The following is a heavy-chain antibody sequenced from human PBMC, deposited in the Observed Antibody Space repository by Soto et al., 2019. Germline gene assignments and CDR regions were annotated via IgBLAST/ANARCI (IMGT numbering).Heavy chain of an antibody. Sequence: QIILKESGPTLVKPTETLTLTCSLSGLSLSTTSVGAGWIRQPPGKALQWLARVFWDDDQRYSPSKKRRLTIPKDSSKHQVVLTSPYINPRDTAKYYFVYMSPQQWLSFNFWGQGTRVTVAS. CDR2: VFWDDDQ. D-gene: IGHD6-19*01. CDR1: GLSLSTTSVG. V-gene: IGHV2-5*02. CDR3: VYMSPQQWLSFNF. J-gene: IGHJ3*01.